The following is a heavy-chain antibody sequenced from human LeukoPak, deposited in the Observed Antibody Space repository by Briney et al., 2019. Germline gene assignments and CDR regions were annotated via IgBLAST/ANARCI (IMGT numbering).Heavy chain of an antibody. D-gene: IGHD2-2*01. CDR1: GFTFSSYD. V-gene: IGHV3-23*01. CDR3: ARRGNPAVGHHYLDV. J-gene: IGHJ6*03. Sequence: GGSLRLSCAASGFTFSSYDMSWVRQAPGKGLEWVSSITLSGGNTFYADSVMGRFTISRDNSKNTLYLQMNSLSAEDTAVYYCARRGNPAVGHHYLDVWGEGTPVSVSS. CDR2: ITLSGGNT.